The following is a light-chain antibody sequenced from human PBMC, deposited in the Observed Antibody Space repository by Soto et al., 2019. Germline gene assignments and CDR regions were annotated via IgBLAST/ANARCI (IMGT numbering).Light chain of an antibody. CDR2: AAS. CDR1: QGIRND. J-gene: IGKJ1*01. Sequence: DIQMTQFPSSLSASVGDRVTITCRASQGIRNDLGWYQQKPGKAPKRLIYAASSLQSGVPSRFSGSGSGTEFTLAISSLQPEDSANFYCLQPSTYPLTFGQGTKVEIK. V-gene: IGKV1-17*01. CDR3: LQPSTYPLT.